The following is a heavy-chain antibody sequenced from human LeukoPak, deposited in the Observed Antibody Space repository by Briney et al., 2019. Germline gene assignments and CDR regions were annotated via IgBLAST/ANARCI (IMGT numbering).Heavy chain of an antibody. CDR2: IRYDGSNK. J-gene: IGHJ4*02. Sequence: GGSLRLSCAASGFTFSSYGMHWVRQAPGKGLEWVAFIRYDGSNKYYADSVKGRFTISRDNSKNTLYLQMNSLRAEDTAVYYCAKDAPLNSKTTGNYFDYWGQGTLVTVSS. V-gene: IGHV3-30*02. CDR1: GFTFSSYG. CDR3: AKDAPLNSKTTGNYFDY. D-gene: IGHD1-14*01.